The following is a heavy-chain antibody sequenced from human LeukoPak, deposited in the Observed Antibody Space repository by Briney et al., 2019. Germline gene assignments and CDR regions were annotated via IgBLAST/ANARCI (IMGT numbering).Heavy chain of an antibody. CDR2: INSDGSST. J-gene: IGHJ4*02. CDR3: ARDPRYYGYFDY. Sequence: GGSLRLSCAASGFTFSNYAMTWVRQAPGKGLVWVSRINSDGSSTSYADSVKGRFTISRDNAKNTLYLQMNSLRAEDTAVYYCARDPRYYGYFDYWGQGTLVTVSS. CDR1: GFTFSNYA. V-gene: IGHV3-74*01. D-gene: IGHD3-22*01.